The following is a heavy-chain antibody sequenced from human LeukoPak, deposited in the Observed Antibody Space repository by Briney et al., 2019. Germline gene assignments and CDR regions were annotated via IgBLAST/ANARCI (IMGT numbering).Heavy chain of an antibody. J-gene: IGHJ6*03. Sequence: KASETLSLTCTVSGYSITNAYYWAWIRQPPGKGLEWIGSLHFSGNTYYNPSLKSRVTISVDASKNHFSLKLSSVTAADTAVYYCARVTGYSSSWDNYYYYYYMDVWGKGTTVTISS. CDR3: ARVTGYSSSWDNYYYYYYMDV. D-gene: IGHD6-13*01. CDR1: GYSITNAYY. V-gene: IGHV4-38-2*02. CDR2: LHFSGNT.